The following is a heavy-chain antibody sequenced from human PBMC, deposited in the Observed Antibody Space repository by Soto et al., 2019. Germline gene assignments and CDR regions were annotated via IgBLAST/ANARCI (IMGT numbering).Heavy chain of an antibody. V-gene: IGHV4-59*01. Sequence: SETLSLTCTVSGGSISSYYWSWIRQPPGKGLEWIGYIYYSGSTNYNPSLKSRVTISVDTSKNQFSLKLSSVTAADTAVYYCARGEYGDYYAPWGQETLVTVSS. CDR1: GGSISSYY. D-gene: IGHD4-17*01. CDR2: IYYSGST. J-gene: IGHJ5*02. CDR3: ARGEYGDYYAP.